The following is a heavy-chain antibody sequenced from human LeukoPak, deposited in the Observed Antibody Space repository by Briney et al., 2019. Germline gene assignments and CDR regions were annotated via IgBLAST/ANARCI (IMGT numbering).Heavy chain of an antibody. CDR1: GFTFSSYW. CDR3: ATDRESAFDI. CDR2: INRDGSST. Sequence: PGESLRLSCAASGFTFSSYWMHWVRQVPGKGLVWVSRINRDGSSTTYADSVTGRFTISRDNAKNTLYLQMNSLRAEDTALYYCATDRESAFDIWGQGTMVTVSS. V-gene: IGHV3-74*01. J-gene: IGHJ3*02.